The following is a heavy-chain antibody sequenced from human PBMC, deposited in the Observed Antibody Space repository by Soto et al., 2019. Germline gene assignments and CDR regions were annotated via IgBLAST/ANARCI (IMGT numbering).Heavy chain of an antibody. V-gene: IGHV4-34*01. D-gene: IGHD2-8*01. CDR3: ARVGNDIVLMVYAYYYYYYMDV. Sequence: SETLSLTSAVYGGSFSGYYWSWIRQPPGKGLEWIGEINHSGSTNYNPSLKSRVTISVDTSKNQFSLKLSSVTAADTAVYYCARVGNDIVLMVYAYYYYYYMDVWGKGTTVTVSS. CDR2: INHSGST. J-gene: IGHJ6*03. CDR1: GGSFSGYY.